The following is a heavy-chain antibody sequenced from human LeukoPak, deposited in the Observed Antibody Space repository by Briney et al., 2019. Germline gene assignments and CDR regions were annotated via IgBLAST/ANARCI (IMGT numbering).Heavy chain of an antibody. D-gene: IGHD2-2*01. CDR1: GGSFSGYY. Sequence: SETLSLTCAVYGGSFSGYYWSWIRQPPGKGLVWSGEINHSGSTNYNPSLKSRVTISVDTSKNQFSLKLSSVTAADTAVYYCARRIDSSTEPFDYWGQGTLVTVSS. V-gene: IGHV4-34*01. CDR2: INHSGST. CDR3: ARRIDSSTEPFDY. J-gene: IGHJ4*02.